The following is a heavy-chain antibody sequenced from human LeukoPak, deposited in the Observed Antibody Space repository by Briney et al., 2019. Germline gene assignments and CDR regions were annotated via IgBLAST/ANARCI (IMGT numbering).Heavy chain of an antibody. V-gene: IGHV3-23*01. CDR2: ISGSGGST. Sequence: GGSLRLSCAASGFTFSSYAMSWVRQAPGKGLEWVSAISGSGGSTYYADSVKGRFTISRDNSKNTLYLQMNSLRAEDTAVYYCAKVSPLHYYDSSGYYYLPYYYYGMDVWGQGTTVTVSS. CDR1: GFTFSSYA. D-gene: IGHD3-22*01. J-gene: IGHJ6*02. CDR3: AKVSPLHYYDSSGYYYLPYYYYGMDV.